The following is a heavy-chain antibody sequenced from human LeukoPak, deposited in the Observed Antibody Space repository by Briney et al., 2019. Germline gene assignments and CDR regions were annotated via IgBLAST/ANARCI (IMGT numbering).Heavy chain of an antibody. CDR2: INHSGST. V-gene: IGHV4-34*01. CDR3: ARIRSSGSYRFDAFDI. Sequence: NSSETLSLTCAVYGGSFSGYYWSWIRQPPGKGLEWIGEINHSGSTNYNPSLKSRVTISVDTSKNQFSLKLSSVTAADTAVYYCARIRSSGSYRFDAFDIWGQGTMVTVSS. J-gene: IGHJ3*02. CDR1: GGSFSGYY. D-gene: IGHD1-26*01.